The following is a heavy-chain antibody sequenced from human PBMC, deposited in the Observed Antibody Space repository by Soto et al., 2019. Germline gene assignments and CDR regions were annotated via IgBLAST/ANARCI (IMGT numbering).Heavy chain of an antibody. CDR3: ARGYYYFWSGYRINNWFDP. D-gene: IGHD3-3*01. Sequence: PGGSLRLSCAASGFTFSSYSMNWVRQAPGKGLEWVSSISSSSSYIYYADSVKGRFTISRDNAKNSLYLQMNSLRAEDTAVYYCARGYYYFWSGYRINNWFDPWGQGTLVTVSS. J-gene: IGHJ5*02. V-gene: IGHV3-21*01. CDR2: ISSSSSYI. CDR1: GFTFSSYS.